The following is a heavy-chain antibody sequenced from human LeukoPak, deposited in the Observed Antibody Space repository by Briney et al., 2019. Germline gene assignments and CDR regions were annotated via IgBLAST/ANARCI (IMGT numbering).Heavy chain of an antibody. CDR2: LYSSGTT. CDR3: ARHLSGTTMAHYFDH. V-gene: IGHV4-39*01. Sequence: SETLSLTCTVSGASISSGRNYWGWIRQSPGKVLEWIASLYSSGTTHYNPSLQSRVSVSVDTSKNQFSVRLNSLTAADTAVYYCARHLSGTTMAHYFDHWGQGTVVTVSS. CDR1: GASISSGRNY. J-gene: IGHJ4*02. D-gene: IGHD1-1*01.